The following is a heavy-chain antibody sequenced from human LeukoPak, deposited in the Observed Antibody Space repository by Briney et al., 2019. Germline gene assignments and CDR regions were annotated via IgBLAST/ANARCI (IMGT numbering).Heavy chain of an antibody. Sequence: GGSLRLSCAASGFTFSSYAMSWVRQAPGKGLEWVSAISGSGGSAYYADSVKGRFTISRDNSKNTLYLQMNSLRAEDTAVYYCAKDRPSNRVSGLRRFDPWGQGTLVTVSS. CDR1: GFTFSSYA. V-gene: IGHV3-23*01. CDR3: AKDRPSNRVSGLRRFDP. D-gene: IGHD1-14*01. CDR2: ISGSGGSA. J-gene: IGHJ5*02.